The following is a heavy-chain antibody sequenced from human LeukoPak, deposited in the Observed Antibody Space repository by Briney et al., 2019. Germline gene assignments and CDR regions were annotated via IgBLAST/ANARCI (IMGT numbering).Heavy chain of an antibody. D-gene: IGHD2-15*01. CDR3: AKEVGVGHMDV. CDR2: ISGSGDRT. J-gene: IGHJ6*03. Sequence: GGSLRLSCAASGFTFSIYAMSWVRQAPGKGLEWVSAISGSGDRTYYADSAKGRFTISRDNSKKILYLQMNSLRAEDTAVYYCAKEVGVGHMDVWGKGTTVTVSS. V-gene: IGHV3-23*01. CDR1: GFTFSIYA.